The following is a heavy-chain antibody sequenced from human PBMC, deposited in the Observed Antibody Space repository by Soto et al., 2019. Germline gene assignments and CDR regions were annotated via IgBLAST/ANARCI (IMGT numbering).Heavy chain of an antibody. CDR3: ARHITPTGREYYYYYGMDV. V-gene: IGHV5-10-1*01. CDR2: IDPSDSYT. Sequence: LGESLKISCKGSGYSFTSYWISWVRQMPGKGLEWMGRIDPSDSYTNYSPSFQGHVTISADKSISTAYLQRSSLKASDTAMYYCARHITPTGREYYYYYGMDVWGQGTTVTVSS. CDR1: GYSFTSYW. D-gene: IGHD3-10*01. J-gene: IGHJ6*02.